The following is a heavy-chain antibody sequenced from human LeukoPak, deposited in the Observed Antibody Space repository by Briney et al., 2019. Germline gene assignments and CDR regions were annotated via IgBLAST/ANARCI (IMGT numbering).Heavy chain of an antibody. Sequence: SVKVSCKAPGGTFSSYAISWVRQAPGQGLEWMGRIIPIFGTANYAQKFQGRVTITADKSTSTAYMELSSLRSEDTAVYYCARDFHYYDSSGYYYAESRPYYFDYWGQGTLVTVSS. J-gene: IGHJ4*02. CDR2: IIPIFGTA. D-gene: IGHD3-22*01. V-gene: IGHV1-69*06. CDR1: GGTFSSYA. CDR3: ARDFHYYDSSGYYYAESRPYYFDY.